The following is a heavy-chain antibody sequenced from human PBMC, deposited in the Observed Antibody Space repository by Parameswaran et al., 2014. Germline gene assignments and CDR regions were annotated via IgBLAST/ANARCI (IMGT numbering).Heavy chain of an antibody. Sequence: VRQMPGKGLEWVSAISGSGGSTYYADSVKGRFTISRDNSKNTLYLQMNSLRAEDTAVYYCATEWELPVWYYGMDAWGQGTTVTVSS. D-gene: IGHD1-26*01. CDR2: ISGSGGST. V-gene: IGHV3-23*01. CDR3: ATEWELPVWYYGMDA. J-gene: IGHJ6*02.